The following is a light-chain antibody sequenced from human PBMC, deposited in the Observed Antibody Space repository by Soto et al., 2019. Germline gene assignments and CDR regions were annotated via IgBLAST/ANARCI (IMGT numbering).Light chain of an antibody. J-gene: IGKJ1*01. CDR1: QRISSNY. V-gene: IGKV3-20*01. CDR2: GAS. Sequence: ENVLTQSPGTLSLSPGEGATLSCRASQRISSNYLAWYHQKPGQAPRLLIFGASSRANDIPDRFRGSGSGRDFLLNISRLEPEDSGMYYCQQYSSSPRTFGQGTKVEIK. CDR3: QQYSSSPRT.